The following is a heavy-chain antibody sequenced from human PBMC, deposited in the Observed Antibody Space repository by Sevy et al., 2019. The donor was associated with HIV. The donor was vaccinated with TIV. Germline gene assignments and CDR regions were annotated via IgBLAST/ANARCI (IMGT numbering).Heavy chain of an antibody. J-gene: IGHJ4*02. CDR2: ISGSGGST. D-gene: IGHD3-10*01. Sequence: GGSLRLSCAASGFTFSSYAMSWVRQAPGKGLEWVSAISGSGGSTYYADSVKGRFTISRDNSKNTLYLQMNSLRAEDTAVYYCAKEYVTMVRGVITSPYFDYWGQGTLVTVFS. CDR3: AKEYVTMVRGVITSPYFDY. CDR1: GFTFSSYA. V-gene: IGHV3-23*01.